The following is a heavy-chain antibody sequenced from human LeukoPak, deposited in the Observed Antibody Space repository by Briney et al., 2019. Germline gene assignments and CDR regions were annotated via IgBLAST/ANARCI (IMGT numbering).Heavy chain of an antibody. J-gene: IGHJ4*02. V-gene: IGHV1-18*04. Sequence: ASVILCCTASGYTFTSYSIRCVRQAPGHGIERMGWISAYNGNTNYAQKLQGRVTMTTDTSTSTAYMELRSLRSDDTAVYYCARETPYYYGSGSYYNPLTYWGQGTLVTGAS. CDR1: GYTFTSYS. D-gene: IGHD3-10*01. CDR3: ARETPYYYGSGSYYNPLTY. CDR2: ISAYNGNT.